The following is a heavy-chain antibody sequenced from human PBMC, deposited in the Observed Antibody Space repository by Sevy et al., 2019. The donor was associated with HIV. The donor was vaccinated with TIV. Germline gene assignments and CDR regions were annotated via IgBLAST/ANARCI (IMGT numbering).Heavy chain of an antibody. Sequence: WETLSLTCSVSGGTIVSSGHYWGWIRQTPEKGLEWIGSIYYNGHTYYNPSLNSRLTISIDTSKNQFSLNLSSVTAVDTAIYFCAREAGGYDYVYGMDVWGQGTTVTVSS. D-gene: IGHD5-12*01. V-gene: IGHV4-39*02. CDR2: IYYNGHT. J-gene: IGHJ6*02. CDR1: GGTIVSSGHY. CDR3: AREAGGYDYVYGMDV.